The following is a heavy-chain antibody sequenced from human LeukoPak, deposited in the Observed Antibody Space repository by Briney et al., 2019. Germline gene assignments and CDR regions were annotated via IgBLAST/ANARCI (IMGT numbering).Heavy chain of an antibody. CDR3: ARDSDGSGSYRPVYYYYGMDV. CDR2: ISSSGSTI. J-gene: IGHJ6*04. D-gene: IGHD3-10*01. CDR1: GFTFSSYE. V-gene: IGHV3-48*03. Sequence: GGSLRLSCAASGFTFSSYEMNWVRQAPGKGLEWVSYISSSGSTIYYADSVKGRFTISRDNAKNSLYLQMNSLRAEDTAVYYRARDSDGSGSYRPVYYYYGMDVWGKGTTVTVSS.